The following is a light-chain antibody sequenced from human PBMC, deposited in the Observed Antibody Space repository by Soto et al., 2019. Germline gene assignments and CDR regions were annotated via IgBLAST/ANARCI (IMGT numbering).Light chain of an antibody. CDR3: QHYVTSSIT. Sequence: EILFTQSPGTLALSPGERSTLSCMASQIVTSTSLAWYQQKPGQAPRLLMYGASSRATGTPDRISGGGSGTDFTLTISRLEPEDFAVYYCQHYVTSSITFGKGTRLEIK. V-gene: IGKV3-20*01. CDR2: GAS. J-gene: IGKJ5*01. CDR1: QIVTSTS.